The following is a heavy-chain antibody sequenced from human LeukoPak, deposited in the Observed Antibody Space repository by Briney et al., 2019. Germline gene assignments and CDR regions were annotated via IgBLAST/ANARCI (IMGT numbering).Heavy chain of an antibody. D-gene: IGHD1-26*01. CDR3: AKDSWEVGATAEIDY. CDR2: IRYDATDK. CDR1: GFTFGNYG. Sequence: GGSLKLSCSASGFTFGNYGMHWVRHPPGKGLEWVAFIRYDATDKYYADSVKGRFTISRDNSKNTVFLLMNSLRAEDTAVYYCAKDSWEVGATAEIDYWGQGTLVTVSS. J-gene: IGHJ4*02. V-gene: IGHV3-30*02.